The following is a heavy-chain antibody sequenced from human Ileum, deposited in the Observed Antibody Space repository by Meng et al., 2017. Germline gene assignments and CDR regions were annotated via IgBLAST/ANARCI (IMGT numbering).Heavy chain of an antibody. Sequence: QLQESGSGLVTSSQTLSLTCTVSGCSISSSNWCSWVRQPPGKGLEWIGEIYESGSTNYNPSLKSRVTISLDRSKNHFSLKLNSVTAADTAVYYCANIVFNWFDSWGQGTLVTVSS. V-gene: IGHV4-4*02. CDR2: IYESGST. J-gene: IGHJ5*01. D-gene: IGHD2-15*01. CDR3: ANIVFNWFDS. CDR1: GCSISSSNW.